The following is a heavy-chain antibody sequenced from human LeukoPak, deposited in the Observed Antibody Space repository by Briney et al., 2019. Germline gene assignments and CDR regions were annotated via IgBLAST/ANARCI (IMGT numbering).Heavy chain of an antibody. Sequence: NPSETLSLTCAVYGGFFSGYYWSWIRQPPGKGLEWIGEINHSGSTNYNPSLKSRVTISVDTSKNQFSLKLSSVTAADTAVYYCAGGMTAAAAYWGQGTLVTVSS. CDR1: GGFFSGYY. D-gene: IGHD6-13*01. V-gene: IGHV4-34*01. CDR2: INHSGST. CDR3: AGGMTAAAAY. J-gene: IGHJ4*02.